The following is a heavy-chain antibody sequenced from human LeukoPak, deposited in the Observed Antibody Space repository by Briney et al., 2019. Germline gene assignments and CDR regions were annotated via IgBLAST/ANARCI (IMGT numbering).Heavy chain of an antibody. CDR3: AREKGSGSYYEVGY. CDR1: GYTFTGYY. J-gene: IGHJ4*02. D-gene: IGHD1-26*01. Sequence: GASVKVSCKASGYTFTGYYMHWVRQAPGQGLEGMGWINPNSGGTNYAQKFQGRVTMTRDTSISTAYMELSRLRSDDTAVYYCAREKGSGSYYEVGYWGQGTLVTVSS. CDR2: INPNSGGT. V-gene: IGHV1-2*02.